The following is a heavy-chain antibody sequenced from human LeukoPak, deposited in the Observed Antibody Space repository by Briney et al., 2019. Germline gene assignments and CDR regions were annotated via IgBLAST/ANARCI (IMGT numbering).Heavy chain of an antibody. CDR2: IYYSGST. J-gene: IGHJ5*02. D-gene: IGHD3-10*01. V-gene: IGHV4-39*07. Sequence: SETLSLTCTVSGGSITSSSYYWGWIRQPPGKGLEWIGSIYYSGSTYYNPSLKSRVTISVDTSKNQFSLNLTSVTAADTAVYYCAGSSVRSAVDWFDPWGQGALVTVSS. CDR3: AGSSVRSAVDWFDP. CDR1: GGSITSSSYY.